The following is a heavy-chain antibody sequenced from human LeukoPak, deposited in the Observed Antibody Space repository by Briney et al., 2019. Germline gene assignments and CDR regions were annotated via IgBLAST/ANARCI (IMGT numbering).Heavy chain of an antibody. CDR2: ISSGGSTI. D-gene: IGHD6-19*01. CDR3: ARETAVAGTYYSDY. Sequence: GGSLRLSCAASGFTFSTYSMNWVRQSRGKGLEWISYISSGGSTIYYADSVKGRFTISRDNAKNSLYLQMNSLRAEDTAVYYCARETAVAGTYYSDYWGQGTLVTVSS. V-gene: IGHV3-48*01. J-gene: IGHJ4*02. CDR1: GFTFSTYS.